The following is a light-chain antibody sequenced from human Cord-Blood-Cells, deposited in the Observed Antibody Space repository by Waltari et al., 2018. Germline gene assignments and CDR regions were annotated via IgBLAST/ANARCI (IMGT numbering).Light chain of an antibody. J-gene: IGKJ2*03. CDR1: QSVSSN. V-gene: IGKV3-15*01. CDR2: GAS. Sequence: PATLSVSPGERATLSCRASQSVSSNLAWYQQKPGQAPRLLIYGASTRATGIPARFSGSGSGTEFTLTISSLQSEDFAVYYCQQYNNWPYSFGQGTKLEIK. CDR3: QQYNNWPYS.